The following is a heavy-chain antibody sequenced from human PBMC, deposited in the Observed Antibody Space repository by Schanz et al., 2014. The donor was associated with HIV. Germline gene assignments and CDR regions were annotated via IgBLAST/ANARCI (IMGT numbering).Heavy chain of an antibody. J-gene: IGHJ4*02. D-gene: IGHD3-10*01. Sequence: QVQLVQSGAEVQKPGASVKVSCKASGYSFTSYDINWVRQATGQGLEWMGWVNPKSGNTNYAQKFQGRVTMTTDTSTSTAYMELRSLRSDDTAVYYCARVLEVGTWGFVYWGQGTLVTVSS. CDR1: GYSFTSYD. CDR2: VNPKSGNT. CDR3: ARVLEVGTWGFVY. V-gene: IGHV1-8*02.